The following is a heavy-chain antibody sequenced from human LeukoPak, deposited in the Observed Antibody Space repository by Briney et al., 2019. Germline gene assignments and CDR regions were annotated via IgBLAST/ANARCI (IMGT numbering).Heavy chain of an antibody. Sequence: GASVKVSCKASGYTFTSYGISWVRQAPGQGLEWMGWISAYNGNTNYAQKLQGRVTMTTDTSTSTAYMELRSLRSDDTAVYYCARSLKWDSSGYLAFFDYWGQGTLVPVSS. CDR2: ISAYNGNT. CDR3: ARSLKWDSSGYLAFFDY. CDR1: GYTFTSYG. J-gene: IGHJ4*02. V-gene: IGHV1-18*01. D-gene: IGHD3-22*01.